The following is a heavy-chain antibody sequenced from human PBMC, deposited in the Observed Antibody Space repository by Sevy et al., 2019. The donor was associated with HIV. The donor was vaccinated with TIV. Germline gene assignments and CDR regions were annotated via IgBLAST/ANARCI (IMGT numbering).Heavy chain of an antibody. Sequence: GGSLRLSCAASGFTVSSNYMSWVRQAPGKGLEWVSVIYSGGSTYYADSVKGRFTISRDNSKNTLYLQMNSLRAEDTAVYYCARLSGGRSNWFDPWGQGTLVTVSS. CDR3: ARLSGGRSNWFDP. CDR2: IYSGGST. D-gene: IGHD2-15*01. J-gene: IGHJ5*02. V-gene: IGHV3-53*01. CDR1: GFTVSSNY.